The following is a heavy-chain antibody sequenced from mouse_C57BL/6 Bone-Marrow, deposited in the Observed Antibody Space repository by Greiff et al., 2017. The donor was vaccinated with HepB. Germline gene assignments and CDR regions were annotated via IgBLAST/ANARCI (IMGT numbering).Heavy chain of an antibody. CDR3: ARSGNSRYFDV. Sequence: VQLQQPGAELVMPGASVKLSCKASGYTFTSYWMHWVKQRPGQGLEWIGEIDPSDSYTNYNQKFKGKSTLTVDKSSSTAYMQLSSLTSEDSAVYYCARSGNSRYFDVWGTGTTVTVSS. CDR2: IDPSDSYT. CDR1: GYTFTSYW. V-gene: IGHV1-69*01. D-gene: IGHD2-1*01. J-gene: IGHJ1*03.